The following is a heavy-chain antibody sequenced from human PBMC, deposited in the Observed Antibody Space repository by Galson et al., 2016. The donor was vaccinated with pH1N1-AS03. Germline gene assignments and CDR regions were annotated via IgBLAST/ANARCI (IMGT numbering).Heavy chain of an antibody. CDR1: GFTFSNYW. J-gene: IGHJ4*02. Sequence: SLRLSCAVSGFTFSNYWMLWVRQAPGKGLEWVSRISTDGSSTIYADSVKGRFTISRDNAKNTLYLQMNSLRADDTAVYYCAGDYYGMGRYWCQGTLVTVSS. V-gene: IGHV3-74*01. CDR3: AGDYYGMGRY. CDR2: ISTDGSST. D-gene: IGHD3-10*01.